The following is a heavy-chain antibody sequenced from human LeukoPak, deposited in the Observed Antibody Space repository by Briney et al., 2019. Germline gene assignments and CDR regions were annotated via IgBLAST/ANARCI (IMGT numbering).Heavy chain of an antibody. CDR1: GFTFSSYG. D-gene: IGHD7-27*01. J-gene: IGHJ4*02. V-gene: IGHV3-23*01. CDR3: AKDGGLWVSAHWGDS. CDR2: IGGRDGST. Sequence: GGSLRLSCAASGFTFSSYGMSWVRQAPGKGLEWVSAIGGRDGSTYYADSVKGRFTISRDNSKNTLYVQTNSLRAEDTAVYYCAKDGGLWVSAHWGDSWGRGTLVTVSS.